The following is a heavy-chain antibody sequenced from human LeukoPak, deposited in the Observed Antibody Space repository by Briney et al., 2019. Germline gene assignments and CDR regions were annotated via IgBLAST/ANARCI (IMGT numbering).Heavy chain of an antibody. Sequence: GGSLRLSCAASGSPFSTHSMHWVRQPPGKGLVWVSRISPDGSSKSYADSVKGRFIISRDNAKNTLSLQMTSLTAEDTAVYYCARDGGLLPDNWGKGTLVTVSS. CDR2: ISPDGSSK. J-gene: IGHJ4*02. CDR1: GSPFSTHS. D-gene: IGHD1-14*01. V-gene: IGHV3-74*01. CDR3: ARDGGLLPDN.